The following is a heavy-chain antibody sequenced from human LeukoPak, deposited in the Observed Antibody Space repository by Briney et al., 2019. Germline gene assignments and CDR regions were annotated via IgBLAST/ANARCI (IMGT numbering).Heavy chain of an antibody. J-gene: IGHJ4*02. CDR3: AKESGKFDY. V-gene: IGHV3-43*02. CDR1: GLNFDDSA. CDR2: ISADGGST. Sequence: GGSLRLSCVASGLNFDDSAMHWVRQAPGKGLEWVSLISADGGSTFSADSVKGRFSISRGNSKNSLYLQMNSLRSEDTAMYYCAKESGKFDYWGQGTLVAVSS.